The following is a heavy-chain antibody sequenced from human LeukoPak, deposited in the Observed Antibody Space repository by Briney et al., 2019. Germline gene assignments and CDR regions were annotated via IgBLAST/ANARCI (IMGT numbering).Heavy chain of an antibody. D-gene: IGHD3-22*01. V-gene: IGHV1-46*01. CDR3: ARDPTMVVVVVSAPYGMDV. J-gene: IGHJ6*02. CDR2: INPNDGST. CDR1: GYTFTSKH. Sequence: ASVKVSCKASGYTFTSKHIHWVRQAPGQGLEWMGIINPNDGSTTYAQKFQGRVTMTSDTSTSTVYMELSSLRSEDTAVFYCARDPTMVVVVVSAPYGMDVWGQGTSVTVSS.